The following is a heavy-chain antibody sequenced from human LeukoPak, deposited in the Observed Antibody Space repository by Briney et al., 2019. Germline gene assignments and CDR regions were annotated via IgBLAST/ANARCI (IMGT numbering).Heavy chain of an antibody. V-gene: IGHV4-4*02. CDR2: IFHSGSI. CDR3: ARQSGYYNWFDP. J-gene: IGHJ5*02. Sequence: SETLSLTCAVSGGSISSFNWWSWVRQPPGKGLEWIGEIFHSGSINYNPSLKSRVTISVDKSKNQFSLKLSSVTAADTAVYYCARQSGYYNWFDPWGQGTLVTVSS. CDR1: GGSISSFNW. D-gene: IGHD3-3*01.